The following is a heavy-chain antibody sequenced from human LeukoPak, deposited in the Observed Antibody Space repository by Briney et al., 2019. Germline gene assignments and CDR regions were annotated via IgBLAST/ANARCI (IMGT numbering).Heavy chain of an antibody. CDR3: VRVAYTSDWHFDY. CDR1: GFTLSDHY. CDR2: SRNRAKSYTK. V-gene: IGHV3-72*01. Sequence: PGESLRLSCATHGFTLSDHYMASVRQTPGKGQERVGRSRNRAKSYTKDYAASVRVRFTTSRDDSQISLYLQRRSLKAEDTAVYHCVRVAYTSDWHFDYWGQGTLVTVSS. J-gene: IGHJ4*02. D-gene: IGHD6-19*01.